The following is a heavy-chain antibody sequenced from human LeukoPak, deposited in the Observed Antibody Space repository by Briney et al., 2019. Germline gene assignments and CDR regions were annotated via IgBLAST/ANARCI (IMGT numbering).Heavy chain of an antibody. CDR2: ISASGSST. D-gene: IGHD5-12*01. CDR3: ARNENSGWGYFDY. CDR1: GFPFSSYA. J-gene: IGHJ4*02. Sequence: GGSLRLSCAASGFPFSSYAMSWVRQAPGKGLEWVSSISASGSSTYYADSVRGRFTISRDNSKNTLYLQMNSLRAEDTAVYYCARNENSGWGYFDYWGQGTLVTVSS. V-gene: IGHV3-23*01.